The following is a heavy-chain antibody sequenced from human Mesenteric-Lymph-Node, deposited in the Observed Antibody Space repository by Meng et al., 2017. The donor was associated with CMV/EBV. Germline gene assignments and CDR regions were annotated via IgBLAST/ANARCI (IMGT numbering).Heavy chain of an antibody. CDR3: GRVAASSASVGD. CDR1: GYSITSGYL. Sequence: GSLRLSCSVSGYSITSGYLWAWIRQSPEKGLEWIATITYRGRTYYNPSLESRVTISLGPSNNHFSLKLASVTAADTAMYYCGRVAASSASVGDRGQGTLVTVSS. D-gene: IGHD6-6*01. J-gene: IGHJ4*02. V-gene: IGHV4-38-2*02. CDR2: ITYRGRT.